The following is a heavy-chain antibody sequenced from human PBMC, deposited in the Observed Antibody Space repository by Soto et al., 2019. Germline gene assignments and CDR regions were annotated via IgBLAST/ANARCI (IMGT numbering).Heavy chain of an antibody. CDR1: GGSLSSSSW. D-gene: IGHD4-17*01. J-gene: IGHJ4*02. CDR3: VHHGGDLYHHDF. CDR2: IYYSGST. Sequence: QVQLQESGPGLVNPSGTLSLTCAVSGGSLSSSSWWSWVRQPPGKALEWLGEIYYSGSTKYNPSLNSRVTISADQSKNVFSLRLSSVTAADTAVYYCVHHGGDLYHHDFWGQGMLVTVSS. V-gene: IGHV4-4*02.